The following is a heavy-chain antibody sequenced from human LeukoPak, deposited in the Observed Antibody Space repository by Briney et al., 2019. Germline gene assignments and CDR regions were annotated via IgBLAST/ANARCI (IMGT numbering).Heavy chain of an antibody. J-gene: IGHJ6*02. Sequence: SQTLSLTCAISGDSVSSNSAAWNWIRQSPSGGLEWLGRTYYRSKWYNDYAVSVKSRITINPDTSKNQFSLQLNSVTPEDTAVYYCAREGVVAAQQLVPTYYYYGMDVWGQGTTVTVSS. D-gene: IGHD6-13*01. CDR1: GDSVSSNSAA. CDR3: AREGVVAAQQLVPTYYYYGMDV. CDR2: TYYRSKWYN. V-gene: IGHV6-1*01.